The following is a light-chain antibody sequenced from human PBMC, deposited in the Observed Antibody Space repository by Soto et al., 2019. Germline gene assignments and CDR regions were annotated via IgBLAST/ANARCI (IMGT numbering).Light chain of an antibody. Sequence: QSALTQPASVSGSPGQSITISCTGTSSDVGSYNLVSWYQQHPGKAPKLMIYEGTKWPSGVSNRFSGSKSGNTASLTIAGLEAEDEADYYCCSYAGSGTSGYVFGSGTKVTVL. CDR3: CSYAGSGTSGYV. CDR1: SSDVGSYNL. V-gene: IGLV2-23*01. CDR2: EGT. J-gene: IGLJ1*01.